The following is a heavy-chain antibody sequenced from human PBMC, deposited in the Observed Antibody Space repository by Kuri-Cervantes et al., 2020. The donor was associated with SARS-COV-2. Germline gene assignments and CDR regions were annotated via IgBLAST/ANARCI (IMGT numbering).Heavy chain of an antibody. D-gene: IGHD3-22*01. V-gene: IGHV1-18*01. Sequence: ASVKVSCKTSGYNFNSYGVTWVRQAPGQGLEWMGWISGYSGNTDYAQRFQDRVILTRDTYTGTAYMELRSLRSEDTAVYYCARAPVRGYYDSSGYFLFDYWGQGTLVTVSS. J-gene: IGHJ4*02. CDR1: GYNFNSYG. CDR3: ARAPVRGYYDSSGYFLFDY. CDR2: ISGYSGNT.